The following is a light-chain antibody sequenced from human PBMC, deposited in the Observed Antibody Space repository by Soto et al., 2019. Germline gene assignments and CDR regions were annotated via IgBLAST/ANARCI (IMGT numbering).Light chain of an antibody. Sequence: ETVLTQSPATLSVSPGERATLSCRASQSVRSYLAWYQQKPGQAPRLLIYDASNRATGIPARLSGSGSGTDFTLTISSIEPEDFAVYYCQQHNNWPTFGQGTRLEIK. V-gene: IGKV3-11*01. CDR2: DAS. CDR1: QSVRSY. J-gene: IGKJ5*01. CDR3: QQHNNWPT.